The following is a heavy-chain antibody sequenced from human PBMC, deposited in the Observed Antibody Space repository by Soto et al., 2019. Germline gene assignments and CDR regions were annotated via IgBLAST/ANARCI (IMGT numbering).Heavy chain of an antibody. CDR2: IYYSGST. J-gene: IGHJ5*02. CDR1: GGSISSYY. CDR3: AREFFGAGNWFDP. V-gene: IGHV4-59*01. D-gene: IGHD3-3*01. Sequence: SETLSLTCTVSGGSISSYYWSWIRQPPGKGLEWIGYIYYSGSTNYNPSLKSRVTISVDTSKNQFSLKLSSVTAADTAVYYCAREFFGAGNWFDPWGQGALVTSPQ.